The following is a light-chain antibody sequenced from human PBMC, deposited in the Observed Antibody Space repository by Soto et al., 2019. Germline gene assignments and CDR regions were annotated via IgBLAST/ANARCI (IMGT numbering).Light chain of an antibody. CDR2: DAS. CDR1: QSISGC. J-gene: IGKJ4*01. CDR3: QQYSGYPLT. V-gene: IGKV1-5*01. Sequence: DIQMTQSPSTLSASEGDRVTIACRASQSISGCLAWYQRKPGKAPKLLIYDASTLDTGVPSRFSGSGSGTEFTLTINSLQPDDFASYYCQQYSGYPLTFGGGTKVEIK.